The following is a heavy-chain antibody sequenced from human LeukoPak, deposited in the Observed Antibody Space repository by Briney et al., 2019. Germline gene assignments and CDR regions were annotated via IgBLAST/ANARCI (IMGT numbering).Heavy chain of an antibody. Sequence: ASVKVSCKASGYTFTSYDINWVRQATGQGLEWMGWMNPNSGNTGYAQKFQGRVTMTRNTSISTAYMELGSLRSEDTAVYYCARSLFAPDYYDSSGYYSFDYWGQGTLVTVSS. J-gene: IGHJ4*02. V-gene: IGHV1-8*01. CDR3: ARSLFAPDYYDSSGYYSFDY. CDR1: GYTFTSYD. CDR2: MNPNSGNT. D-gene: IGHD3-22*01.